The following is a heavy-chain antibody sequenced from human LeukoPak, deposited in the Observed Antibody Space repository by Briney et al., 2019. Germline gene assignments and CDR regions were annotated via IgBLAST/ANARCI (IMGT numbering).Heavy chain of an antibody. CDR2: IYYSGST. D-gene: IGHD3-22*01. CDR1: GGSISSYY. J-gene: IGHJ3*02. CDR3: ARGDYDSSGYWMRAFDI. V-gene: IGHV4-59*01. Sequence: SETLSLTCTVSGGSISSYYWSWIRQPPGKGLEWIGYIYYSGSTNYNPSLKSRVTISVDTSKNQFSLKPSSVTAADTAVYYCARGDYDSSGYWMRAFDIWGQGTMVTVSS.